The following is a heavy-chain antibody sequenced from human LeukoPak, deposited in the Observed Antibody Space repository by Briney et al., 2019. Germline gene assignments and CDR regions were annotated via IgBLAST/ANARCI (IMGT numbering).Heavy chain of an antibody. CDR3: AKNYKDIVVVVAATYYFDY. J-gene: IGHJ4*02. CDR2: ISGSGGST. D-gene: IGHD2-15*01. Sequence: GSLRLSCAASGFTFSSYAMSWVRQAPGKGLEWVSAISGSGGSTYYADSVKGRFTISRDNSKNTLYLQMNSLRAEDTAVYYCAKNYKDIVVVVAATYYFDYWGQGTLVTVSS. CDR1: GFTFSSYA. V-gene: IGHV3-23*01.